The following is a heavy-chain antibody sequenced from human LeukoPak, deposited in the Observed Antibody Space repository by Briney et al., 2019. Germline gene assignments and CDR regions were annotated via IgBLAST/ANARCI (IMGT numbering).Heavy chain of an antibody. CDR2: IYYSGST. V-gene: IGHV4-31*03. CDR3: ARSYYYGSGSYYNNPYDY. Sequence: SQTLSLTCTVSGGSISSGGYYWSWIRQHPGKGLEWIGYIYYSGSTYYNPSLKSRVTISVDTSKNQFSLKLSSVTAADTAVYYCARSYYYGSGSYYNNPYDYWGQGTLVTVSS. D-gene: IGHD3-10*01. CDR1: GGSISSGGYY. J-gene: IGHJ4*02.